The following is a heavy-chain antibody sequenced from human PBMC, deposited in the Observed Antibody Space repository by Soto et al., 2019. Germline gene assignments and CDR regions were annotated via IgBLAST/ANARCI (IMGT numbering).Heavy chain of an antibody. D-gene: IGHD4-17*01. CDR2: INHSGST. V-gene: IGHV4-34*01. J-gene: IGHJ4*02. Sequence: QVQLQQWGAGLLKPSETLSLTCAVYGGSFSGYYWSWIRQPPGKGLEWIGEINHSGSTNYNPSLKSQVTISVDTSKNKFSLNLSFVTAADTAVYYCARSRKFNVRLMTRVTTWGLDYWGQGNLVTVSS. CDR3: ARSRKFNVRLMTRVTTWGLDY. CDR1: GGSFSGYY.